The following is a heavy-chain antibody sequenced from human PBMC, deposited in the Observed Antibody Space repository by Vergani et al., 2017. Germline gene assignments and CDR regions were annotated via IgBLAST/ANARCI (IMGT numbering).Heavy chain of an antibody. D-gene: IGHD3-3*01. CDR1: GFTFSSYA. V-gene: IGHV3-23*01. CDR3: AKGDDLLRFLEWFPHYGMDV. CDR2: ISGSGGST. Sequence: EVQLLESGGGLVQPGGSLRLSCAASGFTFSSYAMSWVRQAPGKGLEWVSAISGSGGSTYYADSVKGRFTISRDNSKNMLYLQMNSLRAEDTAVYYCAKGDDLLRFLEWFPHYGMDVWGQGTTVTVSS. J-gene: IGHJ6*02.